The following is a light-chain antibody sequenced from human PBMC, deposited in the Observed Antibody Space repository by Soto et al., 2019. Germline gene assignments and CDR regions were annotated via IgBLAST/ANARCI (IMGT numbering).Light chain of an antibody. V-gene: IGKV1-27*01. CDR3: LEFHFPPFT. CDR2: AAS. J-gene: IGKJ3*01. CDR1: QGIGFS. Sequence: DIQMTQSPSSLSAAVGVRVTITCRASQGIGFSLAWYKHKPGKVPELLIYAASTLRSGVPSRFSGSGSGPVFTLTLSSRKPDDVATVYLLEFHFPPFTFGPRTQV.